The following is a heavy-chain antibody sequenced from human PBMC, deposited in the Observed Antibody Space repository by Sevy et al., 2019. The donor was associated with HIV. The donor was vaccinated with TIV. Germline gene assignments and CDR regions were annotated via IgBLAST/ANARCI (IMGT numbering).Heavy chain of an antibody. CDR3: ARRRIVVVVGAPHHDAFDI. Sequence: GESLKISCKGSGYIFPSYWIGWVRQMPGKGLEWMGIIHPVDSETRHSPSFQGLVTISADKSTGTAYLQWSSLQASDTAMYNCARRRIVVVVGAPHHDAFDIWGQGTMVTVSS. J-gene: IGHJ3*02. CDR1: GYIFPSYW. CDR2: IHPVDSET. V-gene: IGHV5-51*01. D-gene: IGHD2-15*01.